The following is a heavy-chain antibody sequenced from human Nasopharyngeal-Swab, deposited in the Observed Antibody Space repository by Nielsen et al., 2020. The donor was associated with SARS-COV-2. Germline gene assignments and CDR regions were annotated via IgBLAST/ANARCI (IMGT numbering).Heavy chain of an antibody. Sequence: SETLSLTCTVSGGSISNYYWSWIRQPPGKRLEWIGYIYNSGRTTDYNPSLKSRVTISLDTSKNQFSLKLSSVIAADTAVYYCARGGDGGLAHFDYWGQGNLVTVSS. D-gene: IGHD2-21*01. J-gene: IGHJ4*02. CDR1: GGSISNYY. CDR3: ARGGDGGLAHFDY. CDR2: IYNSGRTT. V-gene: IGHV4-59*01.